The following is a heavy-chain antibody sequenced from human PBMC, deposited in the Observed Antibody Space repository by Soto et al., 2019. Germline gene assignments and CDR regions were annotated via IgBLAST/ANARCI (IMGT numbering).Heavy chain of an antibody. V-gene: IGHV4-39*01. CDR1: GGSISSSSYY. CDR3: ARSSRDYGDYGY. D-gene: IGHD4-17*01. Sequence: QLQLQESGPGLVKPSETLSLTCTVSGGSISSSSYYWGWIRQPPGKGLEWIGSIYYSGSTYYNPSLKARVTISVDTSKNQFSLTLSSVTAADTAVYYCARSSRDYGDYGYWGQGTLVTVSS. J-gene: IGHJ4*02. CDR2: IYYSGST.